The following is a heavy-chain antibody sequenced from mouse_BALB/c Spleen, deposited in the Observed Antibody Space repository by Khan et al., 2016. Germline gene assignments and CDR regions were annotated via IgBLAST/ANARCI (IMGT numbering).Heavy chain of an antibody. CDR2: ITSYNGVT. J-gene: IGHJ3*01. CDR1: GYSFTGYY. CDR3: ASPYGSSDVGFAY. V-gene: IGHV1S135*01. Sequence: VQLQQSGPELVKTGASVKISCKASGYSFTGYYMPWVKQSHGKSLEWTGYITSYNGVTSYNQQFKGKATFTVDKSFSTADLPSNSLTSDDSAASYCASPYGSSDVGFAYWGQGTMITVSA. D-gene: IGHD1-1*01.